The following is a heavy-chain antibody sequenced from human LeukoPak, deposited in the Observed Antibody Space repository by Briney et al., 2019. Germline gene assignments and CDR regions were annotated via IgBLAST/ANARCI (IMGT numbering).Heavy chain of an antibody. V-gene: IGHV3-23*01. J-gene: IGHJ4*02. CDR3: ARRDIVATTGDY. CDR2: ISGSGDKT. CDR1: GFISNNYG. D-gene: IGHD5-12*01. Sequence: QPGGSLRLSCAASGFISNNYGMSWVRQAPGKGLEWVSSISGSGDKTYYADSVKGRFTISRDNSRNTLFLQMNSLRAEDSAVYYCARRDIVATTGDYWGQGTLVTVSS.